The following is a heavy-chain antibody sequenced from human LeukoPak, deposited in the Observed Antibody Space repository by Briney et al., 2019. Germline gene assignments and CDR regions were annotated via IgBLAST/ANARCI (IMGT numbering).Heavy chain of an antibody. J-gene: IGHJ6*03. CDR2: INHSGST. D-gene: IGHD6-19*01. CDR1: GASFSGYY. CDR3: ARHLVSCWLRSYYFMDV. V-gene: IGHV4-34*01. Sequence: PSETLSLTCAVYGASFSGYYWSWIRQPPGKGLEWIGEINHSGSTNYNPSLKRRVTISVDTSKNQLSLKLSSVTAANTAVHYCARHLVSCWLRSYYFMDVWGKGTTVTVSS.